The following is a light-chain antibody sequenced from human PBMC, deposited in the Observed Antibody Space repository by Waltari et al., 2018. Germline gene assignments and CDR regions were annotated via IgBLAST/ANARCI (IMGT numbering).Light chain of an antibody. Sequence: QSALTQPASVSGSPGQSITISCTGTSSDVGGYNYVSWYQQHPGKAPKLMIYEVSTRPSGVSNSFSGSKTANTATLTIPGLQAEDEADYYCSSYTSSSPLVFGGGTKLTV. J-gene: IGLJ2*01. V-gene: IGLV2-14*01. CDR3: SSYTSSSPLV. CDR2: EVS. CDR1: SSDVGGYNY.